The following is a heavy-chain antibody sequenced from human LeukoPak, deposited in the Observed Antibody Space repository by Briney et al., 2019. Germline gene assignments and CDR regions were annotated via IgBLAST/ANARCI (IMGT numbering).Heavy chain of an antibody. J-gene: IGHJ4*02. CDR3: ARGPICSSTSCYHDY. D-gene: IGHD2-2*01. V-gene: IGHV4-39*01. Sequence: SETLSLTCTVSGGSISSSSYYWGWIRQPPGKGLEWIGSIYYSGSTYYNPSLKSRVTISVDTSKNQFSLKLSSVTAADTAVYYCARGPICSSTSCYHDYWGQGTLVTVSS. CDR1: GGSISSSSYY. CDR2: IYYSGST.